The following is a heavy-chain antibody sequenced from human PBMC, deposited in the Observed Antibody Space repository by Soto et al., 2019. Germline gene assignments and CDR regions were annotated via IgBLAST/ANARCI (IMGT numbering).Heavy chain of an antibody. Sequence: EVQLVDSGGRVVRPGGSLRLACVASGFPIDEYDMSWVRQVPGKGLAWVASLNWNGDTTEYADSIKGRFTISRDNAKNSLYLQMNSLRADDTALYYCARGYSASIGPTYFDFWGQGTLVTVSS. J-gene: IGHJ4*02. CDR1: GFPIDEYD. CDR2: LNWNGDTT. D-gene: IGHD4-4*01. V-gene: IGHV3-20*04. CDR3: ARGYSASIGPTYFDF.